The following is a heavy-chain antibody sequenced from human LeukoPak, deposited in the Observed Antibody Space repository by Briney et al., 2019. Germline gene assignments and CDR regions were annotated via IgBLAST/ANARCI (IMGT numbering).Heavy chain of an antibody. CDR2: MNPNSGNT. D-gene: IGHD2-2*01. CDR3: ARAPAPAAHWFDP. CDR1: GYTFTSYD. V-gene: IGHV1-8*01. Sequence: ASVKVSCKASGYTFTSYDINWVRQATGQGLEWMGWMNPNSGNTGYAQKFQGRVTMTRNTSISTAYMELSSLRSEDTAVYYCARAPAPAAHWFDPWGQGTLVTVSS. J-gene: IGHJ5*02.